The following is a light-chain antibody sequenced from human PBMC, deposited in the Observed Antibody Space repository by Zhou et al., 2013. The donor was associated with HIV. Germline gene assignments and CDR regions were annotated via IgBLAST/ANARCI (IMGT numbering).Light chain of an antibody. CDR3: QQTYSTLRT. J-gene: IGKJ1*01. CDR2: DAS. V-gene: IGKV1-39*01. Sequence: DIQMTQFPSSLSASVRDRVTISCRASQSISSSLNWYQQKPGKAPKLLIYDASSLQSGVPSRFSGSGSGTDFTLTINTLQPEDFATYYCQQTYSTLRTFGQGTKV. CDR1: QSISSS.